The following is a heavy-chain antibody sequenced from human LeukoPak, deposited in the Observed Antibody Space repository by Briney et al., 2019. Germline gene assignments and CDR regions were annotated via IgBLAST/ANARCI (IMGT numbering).Heavy chain of an antibody. J-gene: IGHJ4*02. V-gene: IGHV3-30*04. D-gene: IGHD3-10*01. CDR2: ISYDGSNK. Sequence: GRSLRLSCAAFGFTFSSYAMHWVRQAPGKGLEWVAVISYDGSNKYYADSVKGRFTISRDNSKNTLYLQMNSLRAEDTAVYYCARDYYGSGSSDYWGQGTLVTVSS. CDR3: ARDYYGSGSSDY. CDR1: GFTFSSYA.